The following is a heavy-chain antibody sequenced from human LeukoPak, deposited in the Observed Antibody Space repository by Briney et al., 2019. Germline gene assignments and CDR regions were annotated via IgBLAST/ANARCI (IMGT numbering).Heavy chain of an antibody. CDR2: IYTSGST. CDR3: ARGTIYYYGSGSYYAFDI. Sequence: PSETLSLTCTVSGGTISSYYWSWIRQPAGKGLEWIGRIYTSGSTNYNPSLKSRVTISVDTSKNQFSLKLSSVTAADTAVYYCARGTIYYYGSGSYYAFDIWGQGTMVTVSS. D-gene: IGHD3-10*01. CDR1: GGTISSYY. V-gene: IGHV4-4*07. J-gene: IGHJ3*02.